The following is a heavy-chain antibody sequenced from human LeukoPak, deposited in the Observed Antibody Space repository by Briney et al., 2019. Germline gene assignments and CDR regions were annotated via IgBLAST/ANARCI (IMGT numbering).Heavy chain of an antibody. J-gene: IGHJ4*02. V-gene: IGHV1-69*05. CDR3: ARDQRSWYSPYFDY. Sequence: SVKVSCKASGGTFSSYAISWVRQAPGQGLEWMGRIIPIFGTANYAQKFQGRVTITTDESTSTAYMELSSLRSEDTAVYYGARDQRSWYSPYFDYWGQGTLVTVSS. CDR1: GGTFSSYA. D-gene: IGHD6-13*01. CDR2: IIPIFGTA.